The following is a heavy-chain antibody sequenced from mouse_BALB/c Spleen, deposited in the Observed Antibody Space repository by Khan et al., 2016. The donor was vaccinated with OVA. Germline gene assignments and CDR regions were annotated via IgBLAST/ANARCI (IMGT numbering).Heavy chain of an antibody. J-gene: IGHJ2*01. Sequence: QVRLQQSGAELARPGASVKMSCKASGYTFTNYTMHWVKQRPGQGLEWIGYINPSSGYTNYNQKFKDKATLTADKSSSTAYMQLTSLTSEDSAVXYCVRVPVPPYFFDCWGQGTTLTVSS. V-gene: IGHV1-4*01. CDR3: VRVPVPPYFFDC. CDR2: INPSSGYT. CDR1: GYTFTNYT.